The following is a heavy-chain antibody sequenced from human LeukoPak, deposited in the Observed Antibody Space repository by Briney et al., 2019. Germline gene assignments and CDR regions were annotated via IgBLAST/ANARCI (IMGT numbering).Heavy chain of an antibody. J-gene: IGHJ4*02. Sequence: SETLSLTCAVYGGSFSGYYWSWIRQPPGKGLEWIGEINHSGSTNYNPSLKSRVTISVDTSKNQFSLKLSSVTAADTAVYYCARRLLRYFDWAYYFDYWGQGTLVTVSS. CDR1: GGSFSGYY. V-gene: IGHV4-34*01. D-gene: IGHD3-9*01. CDR3: ARRLLRYFDWAYYFDY. CDR2: INHSGST.